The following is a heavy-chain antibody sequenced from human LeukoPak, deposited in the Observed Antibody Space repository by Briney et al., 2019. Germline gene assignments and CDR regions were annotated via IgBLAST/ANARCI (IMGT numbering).Heavy chain of an antibody. D-gene: IGHD3-10*01. J-gene: IGHJ5*02. CDR1: GGTFSSYA. V-gene: IGHV1-69*05. CDR3: ARDTIRGMFNLWFDP. CDR2: IIPIFGTA. Sequence: SVKVSCKASGGTFSSYAISWVRQAPGQGLEWMGKIIPIFGTANYAQKFQGRVTITTDESTSTAYMELSSLRSEDTAVYYCARDTIRGMFNLWFDPWGQGTLVTVSS.